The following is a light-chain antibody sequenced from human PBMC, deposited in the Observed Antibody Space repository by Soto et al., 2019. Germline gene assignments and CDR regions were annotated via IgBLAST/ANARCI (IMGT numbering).Light chain of an antibody. Sequence: EIVLTQSPGTLSLSPGERATLSCRASQSVSSSYLAWYQQKPGQAPRLLIYGASSSATGIPDRFSGSGSGTCFTLTISRLEPEYFAVYYCQPYGSSPKTFGQGPKVQI. V-gene: IGKV3-20*01. CDR3: QPYGSSPKT. CDR1: QSVSSSY. J-gene: IGKJ1*01. CDR2: GAS.